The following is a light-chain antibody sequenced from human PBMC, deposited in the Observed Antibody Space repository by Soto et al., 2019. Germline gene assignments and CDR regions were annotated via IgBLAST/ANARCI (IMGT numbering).Light chain of an antibody. CDR1: SSNIGINY. V-gene: IGLV1-47*01. Sequence: QSVLTQTPSASGTPGQRVTISCSGSSSNIGINYVYWYQQVPGTAPKLLIYRNNQRPSGVPDRFSGSKSGTSASLAISGLRSEDDADYYCLSYTSANTRVFGGGTKLTVL. CDR3: LSYTSANTRV. CDR2: RNN. J-gene: IGLJ2*01.